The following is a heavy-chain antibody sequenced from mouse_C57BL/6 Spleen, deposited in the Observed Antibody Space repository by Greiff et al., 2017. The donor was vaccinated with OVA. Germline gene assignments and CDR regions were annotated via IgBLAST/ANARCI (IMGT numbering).Heavy chain of an antibody. D-gene: IGHD1-1*01. Sequence: EVQGVESGGGLVQSGRSLRLSCATSGFTFSDFYMEWVRQAPGKGLEWIAASRNKANDYTTEYSASVKGRFIVSRDTSQSILYLQMNALRAEDTAIYYCARDGLRYYAMDYWGQGTSVTVSS. V-gene: IGHV7-1*01. CDR1: GFTFSDFY. J-gene: IGHJ4*01. CDR2: SRNKANDYTT. CDR3: ARDGLRYYAMDY.